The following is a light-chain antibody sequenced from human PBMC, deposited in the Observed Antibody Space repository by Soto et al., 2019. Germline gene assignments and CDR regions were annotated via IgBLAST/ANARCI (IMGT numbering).Light chain of an antibody. V-gene: IGKV3-20*01. Sequence: NVLTQSPGTLSLSPGERAILTCRASQSIAKNYLAWFQQKLGQAPRLLIYDASNRATGIPDRFSGSGSGTDFTLTISRLEPEDFAVYYCQQYARSPLTFGGGTRVEI. CDR1: QSIAKNY. CDR3: QQYARSPLT. J-gene: IGKJ4*01. CDR2: DAS.